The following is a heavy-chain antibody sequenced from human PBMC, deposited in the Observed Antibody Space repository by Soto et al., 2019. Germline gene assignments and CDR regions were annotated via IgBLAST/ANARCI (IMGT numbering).Heavy chain of an antibody. V-gene: IGHV4-34*01. J-gene: IGHJ4*02. CDR1: GGSFSGYY. CDR3: ARGKLSDYVWGSYRYQFDY. CDR2: INHSGST. D-gene: IGHD3-16*02. Sequence: PSETLSLTCAVYGGSFSGYYWSWIRQPPGKGLEWIGEINHSGSTNYNPSLKSRVTISVDTSKNQFSLKLSSVTAADTAVYYCARGKLSDYVWGSYRYQFDYWGQGTVVPVSS.